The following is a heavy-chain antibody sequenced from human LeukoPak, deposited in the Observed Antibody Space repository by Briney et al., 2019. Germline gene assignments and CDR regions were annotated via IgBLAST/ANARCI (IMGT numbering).Heavy chain of an antibody. CDR3: ARDPKPVVPAAIMGYYGMDV. J-gene: IGHJ6*02. D-gene: IGHD2-2*01. V-gene: IGHV3-64*01. CDR1: GFTFSSYA. CDR2: ISSNGGST. Sequence: GGSLRLSCAASGFTFSSYAMHWVRQAPGKGLQYVSAISSNGGSTYYANSVKGRFNITRDNSKNTLYLQMGSLRAEDMAVYYCARDPKPVVPAAIMGYYGMDVWGQGTTVTVSS.